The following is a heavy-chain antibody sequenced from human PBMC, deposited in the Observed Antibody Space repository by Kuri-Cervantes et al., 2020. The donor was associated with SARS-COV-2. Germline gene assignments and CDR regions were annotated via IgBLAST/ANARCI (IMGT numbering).Heavy chain of an antibody. J-gene: IGHJ6*03. Sequence: SETLSLTCAFYGESFSGYYWNWIRQSPGKGLQWIGEVNHRGSTNYNPSLKSRVTISVDTSSKQFSLNLSSVTAADTAVYYCARIVRFMDVWGKGTTVTVSS. D-gene: IGHD2-21*01. CDR3: ARIVRFMDV. CDR1: GESFSGYY. V-gene: IGHV4-34*01. CDR2: VNHRGST.